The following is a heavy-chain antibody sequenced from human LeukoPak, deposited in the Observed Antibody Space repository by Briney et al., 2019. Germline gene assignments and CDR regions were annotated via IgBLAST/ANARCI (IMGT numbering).Heavy chain of an antibody. Sequence: GGSLRLSCAASGFTFSSYSMNWVRQAPGKGLEWVGRIKSKTDDGTTDYAAPVKGRFTISRDDSKNTLNLQMDSLKTEDTAVYYCTTAMVVTAILYFQHWGQGTLVTVS. CDR1: GFTFSSYS. CDR3: TTAMVVTAILYFQH. D-gene: IGHD2-21*02. CDR2: IKSKTDDGTT. V-gene: IGHV3-15*01. J-gene: IGHJ1*01.